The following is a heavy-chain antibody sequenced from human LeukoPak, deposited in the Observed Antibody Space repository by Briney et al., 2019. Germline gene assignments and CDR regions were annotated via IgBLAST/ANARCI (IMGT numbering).Heavy chain of an antibody. J-gene: IGHJ4*02. V-gene: IGHV3-23*01. CDR1: GFTFSTYA. Sequence: GGSLRLSCAASGFTFSTYAMSWVRQAPGKGLEWVSAISSSGGSTYYADSVKGRFTISRDKSKNTLYLQMNSLRAEGTAVYYCAKRGIMITFGGVIEDYWGQGTLVTVSS. D-gene: IGHD3-16*02. CDR3: AKRGIMITFGGVIEDY. CDR2: ISSSGGST.